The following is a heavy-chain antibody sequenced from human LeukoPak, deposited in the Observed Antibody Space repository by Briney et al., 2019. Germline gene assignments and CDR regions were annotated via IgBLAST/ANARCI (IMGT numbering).Heavy chain of an antibody. CDR2: IYYNGTT. CDR1: GGSISTYY. Sequence: SETLSLTCSVSGGSISTYYWSWIRQPPGKGLEWMGYIYYNGTTNYNPSLSSRVTISVHTSRNQFSLRLSSVTAADTAVYYCAREDPQTTVPEGMDVWGHGTTVIVSS. CDR3: AREDPQTTVPEGMDV. V-gene: IGHV4-59*01. J-gene: IGHJ6*02. D-gene: IGHD4-17*01.